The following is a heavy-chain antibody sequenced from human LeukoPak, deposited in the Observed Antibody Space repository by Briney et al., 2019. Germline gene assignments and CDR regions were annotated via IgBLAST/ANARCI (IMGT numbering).Heavy chain of an antibody. J-gene: IGHJ4*02. Sequence: GESPQISCKGSGYSFTSYWIGWVRQMPGKGLEWMGIINPGDSETKYSPSFQGQVTISADKSISTAYLQWSSLKASDTAMYYCARPGYRSRYFDYWGQGTLVTVSS. CDR3: ARPGYRSRYFDY. CDR2: INPGDSET. CDR1: GYSFTSYW. D-gene: IGHD6-19*01. V-gene: IGHV5-51*01.